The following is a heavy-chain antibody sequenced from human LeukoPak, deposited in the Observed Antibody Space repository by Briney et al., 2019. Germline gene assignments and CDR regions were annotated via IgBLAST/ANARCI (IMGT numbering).Heavy chain of an antibody. D-gene: IGHD1-26*01. CDR2: MNTKSGNT. CDR1: GYTFTSDE. CDR3: ARAVGATNHLDY. V-gene: IGHV1-8*02. J-gene: IGHJ4*02. Sequence: PWASVKVSCKASGYTFTSDEINWVRQAPGQGLEWMGWMNTKSGNTGSAQKFQGRLTMTRNTSIVTAYMEVTGLGSQDTAVYFCARAVGATNHLDYWGQGTLVTVSS.